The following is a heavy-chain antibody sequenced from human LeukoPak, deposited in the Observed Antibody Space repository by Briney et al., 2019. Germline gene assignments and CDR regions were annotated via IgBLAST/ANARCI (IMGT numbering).Heavy chain of an antibody. V-gene: IGHV1-2*02. J-gene: IGHJ4*02. CDR3: ARDLDTAMVTEFDY. D-gene: IGHD5-18*01. CDR1: GYTFTGYY. CDR2: INPNSGGT. Sequence: ASVKVSCKASGYTFTGYYMHWVRQAPGQGLEWMGWINPNSGGTNYAQKFQGRVTMTRDTSISTAYMEPSRLRSDDTAVYYCARDLDTAMVTEFDYWGQGTLVTVSS.